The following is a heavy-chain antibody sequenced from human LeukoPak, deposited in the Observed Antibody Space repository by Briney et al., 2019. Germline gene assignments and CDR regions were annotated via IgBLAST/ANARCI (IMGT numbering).Heavy chain of an antibody. V-gene: IGHV3-7*03. D-gene: IGHD6-19*01. CDR2: IKQDGSEI. CDR3: ASSYSSDWYSRWIDY. CDR1: GFTFSSYW. J-gene: IGHJ4*02. Sequence: GGSLRLSCTASGFTFSSYWMSWVRQAPGKGLEWVANIKQDGSEIYYVDSVNGRFTISRDNAKNSLYLQMNSLRPDDTALYYCASSYSSDWYSRWIDYWGQGTLVTVSS.